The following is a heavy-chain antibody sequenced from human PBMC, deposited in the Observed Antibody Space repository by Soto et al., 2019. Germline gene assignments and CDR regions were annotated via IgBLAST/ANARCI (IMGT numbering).Heavy chain of an antibody. Sequence: SETLSLTCTVSGGSISNYYWNWIRQSPGKGLEWIGYIYSSGSTPYNPSLQNRVTISIDTSKNQVSLKVNSVTAADTAVYYCARDHPHSYGVYYFEYWGQGTPVT. CDR3: ARDHPHSYGVYYFEY. V-gene: IGHV4-59*01. D-gene: IGHD5-18*01. CDR1: GGSISNYY. CDR2: IYSSGST. J-gene: IGHJ4*02.